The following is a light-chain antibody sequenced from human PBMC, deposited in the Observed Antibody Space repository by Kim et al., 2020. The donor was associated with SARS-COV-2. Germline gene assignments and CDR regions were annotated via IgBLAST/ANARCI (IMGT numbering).Light chain of an antibody. CDR1: QGVSSNY. CDR3: QNYGTSRVT. J-gene: IGKJ4*01. CDR2: GVS. Sequence: PGEGATLAGRARQGVSSNYVAWNQQKPGQAPRPLIYGVSSRATGIPDRFSGSGSGTDFTLTISRLEPEDFAVSSCQNYGTSRVTFGGGTKVEI. V-gene: IGKV3-20*01.